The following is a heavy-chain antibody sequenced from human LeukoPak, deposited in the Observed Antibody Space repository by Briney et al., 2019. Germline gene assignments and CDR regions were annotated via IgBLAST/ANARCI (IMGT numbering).Heavy chain of an antibody. J-gene: IGHJ4*02. CDR2: IYYSGST. V-gene: IGHV4-39*01. CDR1: GGSISSSSCY. D-gene: IGHD3-9*01. Sequence: SETLSLTCIVSGGSISSSSCYWGWIRQPPGEGLEWIGSIYYSGSTYYNPSLKSRVTISVDTSKNQFSLKLSSVTAADTAVCYCARLLRYFDWLPSHYSDYWGQGTLVTVSS. CDR3: ARLLRYFDWLPSHYSDY.